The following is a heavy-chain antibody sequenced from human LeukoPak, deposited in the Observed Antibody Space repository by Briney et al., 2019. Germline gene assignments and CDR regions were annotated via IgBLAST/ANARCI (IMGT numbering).Heavy chain of an antibody. CDR1: GFTLSSYE. CDR2: ISSSGSTI. V-gene: IGHV3-48*03. J-gene: IGHJ4*02. CDR3: ASYGDRRNSRVF. Sequence: GGSLRLSCAASGFTLSSYEMNWVRQAPGKGLEWVSYISSSGSTIYYADSVKGRFTISRDNAKNSLYLQTNSLRAEDTAVYYCASYGDRRNSRVFWGQGTLVTVSS. D-gene: IGHD4-17*01.